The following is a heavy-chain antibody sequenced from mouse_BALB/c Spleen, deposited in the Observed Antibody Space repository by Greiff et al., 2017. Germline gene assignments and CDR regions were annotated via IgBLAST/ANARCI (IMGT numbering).Heavy chain of an antibody. CDR2: IAPGSGST. V-gene: IGHV1S41*01. CDR1: GYTFTSYW. J-gene: IGHJ4*01. Sequence: DLVKPGASVKLSCKASGYTFTSYWINWIKQRPGQGLEWIGRIAPGSGSTYYNEMFKGKATLTVDTSSSPAYIQLSSLSSEDSAVYFCARDPAMDYWGEGTSVTVSS. CDR3: ARDPAMDY.